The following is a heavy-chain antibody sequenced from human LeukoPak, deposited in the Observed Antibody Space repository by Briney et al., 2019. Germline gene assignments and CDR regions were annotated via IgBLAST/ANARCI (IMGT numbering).Heavy chain of an antibody. CDR1: GFTFSAYW. J-gene: IGHJ4*02. Sequence: GGSLRLSCEVSGFTFSAYWMSWVRQPPGKGLEFVANIHQDGSEIHYVDSVRGRFTISRDNAKSLLYLQMNRPRAEDEAIYYCTRVGSSWDLLDYWGRGTLVTVSS. V-gene: IGHV3-7*01. CDR3: TRVGSSWDLLDY. CDR2: IHQDGSEI. D-gene: IGHD6-13*01.